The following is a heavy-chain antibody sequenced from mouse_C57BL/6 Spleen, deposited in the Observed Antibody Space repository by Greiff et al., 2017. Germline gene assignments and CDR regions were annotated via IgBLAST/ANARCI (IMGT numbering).Heavy chain of an antibody. D-gene: IGHD2-4*01. J-gene: IGHJ2*01. CDR1: GYTFTSYW. CDR3: ARWDYDYYFDY. CDR2: IDPNSGGT. Sequence: QVQLKQPGAELVKPGASVKLSCKASGYTFTSYWMHWVKQRPGRGLEWIGRIDPNSGGTKYNEKFKSKATLTVDKPSSTAYMQLSSLTSEDSAVYYCARWDYDYYFDYWGQGTTRTVSS. V-gene: IGHV1-72*01.